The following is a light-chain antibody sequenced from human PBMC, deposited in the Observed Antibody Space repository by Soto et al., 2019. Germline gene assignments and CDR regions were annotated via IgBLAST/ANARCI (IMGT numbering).Light chain of an antibody. Sequence: EILLTQSPGTLSLSPGERATLSCRASQSVRNNYLAWYQQKPGQAPRLLIYGASGRATGIPDRFSGSGSGTDFTLSISRLEPEDFAVYYCQQYGSSPYTFGQGTKLEIK. J-gene: IGKJ2*01. CDR3: QQYGSSPYT. CDR1: QSVRNNY. V-gene: IGKV3-20*01. CDR2: GAS.